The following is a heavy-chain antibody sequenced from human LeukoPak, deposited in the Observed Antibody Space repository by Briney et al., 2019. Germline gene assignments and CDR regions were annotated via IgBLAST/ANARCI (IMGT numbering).Heavy chain of an antibody. CDR3: AKDLTTWIQLWLLGD. J-gene: IGHJ4*02. CDR2: ISYDGSNK. D-gene: IGHD5-18*01. Sequence: GGSLRLSCAASGFTFSSYSMNWVRQAPGKGLEWVAAISYDGSNKYCADSVKGRLTIYRDNSKNTLYLQLNSLRPEDTAVYYCAKDLTTWIQLWLLGDWGQGTLVTVSS. CDR1: GFTFSSYS. V-gene: IGHV3-30*18.